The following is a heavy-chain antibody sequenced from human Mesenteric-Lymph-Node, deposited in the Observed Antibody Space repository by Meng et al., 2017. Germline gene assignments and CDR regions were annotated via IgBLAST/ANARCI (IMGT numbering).Heavy chain of an antibody. CDR3: ARDSPGGYGYFDS. J-gene: IGHJ4*02. V-gene: IGHV4-30-4*01. Sequence: QVQLQGSGPGLVKPSQTLSHTCTVSDGFTTSDDYYWSWIRQPPGKGLEWIGYIHYSGTTYYNPSLKSRIAISLDTSKNQFSLNLNSVTAADAAVYYCARDSPGGYGYFDSWGQGTLVTVSS. CDR1: DGFTTSDDYY. D-gene: IGHD5-12*01. CDR2: IHYSGTT.